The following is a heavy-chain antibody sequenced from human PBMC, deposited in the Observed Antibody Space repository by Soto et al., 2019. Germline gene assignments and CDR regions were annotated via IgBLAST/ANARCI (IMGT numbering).Heavy chain of an antibody. CDR3: ASGPDFDY. J-gene: IGHJ4*02. V-gene: IGHV1-2*04. Sequence: QVQLVQSGAEVKKPGASVKVSCKASGYTFTSYYMHWVRQAPGQGLEWMGWINPNSGGTNYAQKCQGWVTMTRDTSSSTAYMELSRLRSDDTAVYYCASGPDFDYWGQGTLVTVSS. CDR2: INPNSGGT. CDR1: GYTFTSYY.